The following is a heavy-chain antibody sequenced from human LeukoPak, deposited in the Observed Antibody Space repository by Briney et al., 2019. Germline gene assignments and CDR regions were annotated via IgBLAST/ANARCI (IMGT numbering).Heavy chain of an antibody. J-gene: IGHJ4*02. D-gene: IGHD6-13*01. Sequence: GGSLRLSCAASGFTFTTYGLHWVRQAPGKGLEWVAAIASNGGSEYYADSVKGRFTISRDNSKNTLFLQMNSLRPDDTAVYYCAKRGHYSINWYHYFDYWGQGTLVTISS. CDR2: IASNGGSE. CDR1: GFTFTTYG. V-gene: IGHV3-30*18. CDR3: AKRGHYSINWYHYFDY.